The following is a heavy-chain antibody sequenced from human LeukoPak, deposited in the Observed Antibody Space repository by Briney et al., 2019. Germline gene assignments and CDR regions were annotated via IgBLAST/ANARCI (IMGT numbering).Heavy chain of an antibody. V-gene: IGHV1-46*01. D-gene: IGHD6-13*01. CDR2: INPSGGST. Sequence: ASVKVSCKASGYTFTSYYMHWVRQAPGQGLEWMGIINPSGGSTSYAQKFQGRVTMTRDTSISTAYMELSRLRSDDTAVYYCAREFSSSFLWGQGTLVTVSS. J-gene: IGHJ4*02. CDR3: AREFSSSFL. CDR1: GYTFTSYY.